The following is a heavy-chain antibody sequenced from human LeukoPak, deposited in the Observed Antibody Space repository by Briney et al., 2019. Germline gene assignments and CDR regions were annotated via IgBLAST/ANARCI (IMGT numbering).Heavy chain of an antibody. CDR3: AREYSRYSGTYYNY. D-gene: IGHD1-26*01. V-gene: IGHV1-2*02. CDR1: GYTFTGHF. CDR2: SNPNSGDT. Sequence: ASVKVSCKASGYTFTGHFIHWVRQAPGQGLEWMGWSNPNSGDTNYAQKFQGRVTMTRDTSISTVYMELSRVRSDDTAVYYCAREYSRYSGTYYNYWGQGTLVTVSS. J-gene: IGHJ4*02.